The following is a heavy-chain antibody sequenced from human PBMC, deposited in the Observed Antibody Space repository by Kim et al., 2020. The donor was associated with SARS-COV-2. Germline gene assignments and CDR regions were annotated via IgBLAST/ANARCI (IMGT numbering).Heavy chain of an antibody. J-gene: IGHJ4*02. V-gene: IGHV3-74*01. D-gene: IGHD1-26*01. CDR1: GFTFSSYW. CDR2: INSDGVTT. CDR3: ASRRYTGTYYYFDY. Sequence: GGSLRLSCAASGFTFSSYWMHWVRQAPGKGLVWVSRINSDGVTTSYADSVKGRFTISRDNSKTTLYLQMNSLRAEDTADYYWASRRYTGTYYYFDYWGQG.